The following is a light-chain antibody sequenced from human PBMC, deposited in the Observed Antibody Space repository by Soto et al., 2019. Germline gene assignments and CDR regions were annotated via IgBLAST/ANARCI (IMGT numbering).Light chain of an antibody. V-gene: IGKV1-16*02. CDR3: HQRQSWPRT. J-gene: IGKJ1*01. CDR1: QGLNTY. CDR2: AVS. Sequence: DIQMTQSPSSLSASVGDRVTITCRASQGLNTYLAWFQQKPGKAPKSLIYAVSTLQSGVPSKFSGSGSGTDFTLTISDVQPEDFALYYCHQRQSWPRTFGQGTKVDIK.